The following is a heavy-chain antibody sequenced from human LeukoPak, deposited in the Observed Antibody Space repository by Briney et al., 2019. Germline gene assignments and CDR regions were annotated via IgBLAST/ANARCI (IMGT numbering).Heavy chain of an antibody. D-gene: IGHD6-19*01. CDR1: GGSISSHY. CDR3: ARHAGGWYYFDS. J-gene: IGHJ4*02. CDR2: IYYSGST. V-gene: IGHV4-59*08. Sequence: SETLSLTCTVSGGSISSHYWSWIRQPPGKGLEWIGYIYYSGSTNYNPSLKSRVTISVDTSKNQFSLKLSSVTAADTAVYYCARHAGGWYYFDSWGQGTLVTVSS.